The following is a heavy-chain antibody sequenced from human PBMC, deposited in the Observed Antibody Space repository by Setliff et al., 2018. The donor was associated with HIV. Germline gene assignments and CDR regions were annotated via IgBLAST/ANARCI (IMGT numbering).Heavy chain of an antibody. CDR2: IYYSGRT. CDR1: GGSISSSSYY. D-gene: IGHD3-22*01. CDR3: ARDNYDSRGYFFGY. J-gene: IGHJ4*02. Sequence: SETLSLTCTVSGGSISSSSYYWGWIRQPPGKGPEWIGNIYYSGRTYSNPSLKSRLTISKDTSKNQFSLQLSSVTAADTAVYYCARDNYDSRGYFFGYWGQGTLVTVSS. V-gene: IGHV4-39*07.